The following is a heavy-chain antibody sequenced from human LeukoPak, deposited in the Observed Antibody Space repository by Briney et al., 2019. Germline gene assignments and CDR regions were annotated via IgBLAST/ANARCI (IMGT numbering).Heavy chain of an antibody. J-gene: IGHJ4*02. Sequence: ASVRVSCKASGYTFTDYDINWVRQATGRGLEWMGWMNPDTGDTGYAQKFQGRVTMTRNTSIDTAYMELSGLRSEDSAVYYCTRGSLSGSSRDYWGQGTLVTVSS. CDR2: MNPDTGDT. V-gene: IGHV1-8*01. CDR1: GYTFTDYD. CDR3: TRGSLSGSSRDY. D-gene: IGHD1-26*01.